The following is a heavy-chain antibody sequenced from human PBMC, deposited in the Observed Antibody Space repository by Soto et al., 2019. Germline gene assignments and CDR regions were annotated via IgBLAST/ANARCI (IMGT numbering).Heavy chain of an antibody. CDR2: IYPGDSYT. D-gene: IGHD2-2*01. CDR3: AVQRGYCSSTSCPYYYYGMDV. CDR1: GYSFTSYW. V-gene: IGHV5-51*01. Sequence: GESLKISCKGSGYSFTSYWIGWVRQMPGKGLEWMGIIYPGDSYTNYSLSFQGHVTISADKSISTAYLQWSSLKASDTAMYYCAVQRGYCSSTSCPYYYYGMDVWGQGTTVTVSS. J-gene: IGHJ6*02.